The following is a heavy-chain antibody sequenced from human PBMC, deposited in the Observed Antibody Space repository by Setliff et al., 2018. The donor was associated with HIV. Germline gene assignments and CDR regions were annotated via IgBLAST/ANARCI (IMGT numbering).Heavy chain of an antibody. D-gene: IGHD3-10*01. Sequence: KSSETLSLTCAVYGGSFSDYSWSWIRQPPGQGLEWIGEINYSGSTKYNPSLKSRVTISPNTSKSQFSLKLTSVTAADTAVYFCARIGSGNYSPFDIWGQGTMVTVSS. CDR2: INYSGST. CDR3: ARIGSGNYSPFDI. CDR1: GGSFSDYS. J-gene: IGHJ3*02. V-gene: IGHV4-34*01.